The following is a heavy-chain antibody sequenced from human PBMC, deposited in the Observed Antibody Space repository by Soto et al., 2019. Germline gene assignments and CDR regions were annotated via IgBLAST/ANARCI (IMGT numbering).Heavy chain of an antibody. J-gene: IGHJ4*02. CDR1: GGSISIYY. CDR3: AGIPYSYGFYFDY. D-gene: IGHD5-18*01. V-gene: IGHV4-59*08. CDR2: IYYSGST. Sequence: PSETLSLTCTVSGGSISIYYWSWIRQPPGKGLEWIGYIYYSGSTNYNPSLKSRVTISIDTSKNQFSLKLSSVTAADTAVYYCAGIPYSYGFYFDYWGQGTLVTVSS.